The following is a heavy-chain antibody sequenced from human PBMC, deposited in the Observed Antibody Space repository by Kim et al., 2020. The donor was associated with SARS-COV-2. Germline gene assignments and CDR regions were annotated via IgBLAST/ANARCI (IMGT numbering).Heavy chain of an antibody. CDR3: ARHLHVSTVTFYWYWDL. D-gene: IGHD2-21*02. CDR1: GPTSRNSA. CDR2: IFGSRSGT. Sequence: GGSLRLSCAASGPTSRNSAMSWVRQAPGKGLEWVAGIFGSRSGTYYADSVRGRFIISRDNSQGTVYLQMDNLRGEDTAVYYCARHLHVSTVTFYWYWDLWGRGTVVTVS. J-gene: IGHJ2*01. V-gene: IGHV3-23*01.